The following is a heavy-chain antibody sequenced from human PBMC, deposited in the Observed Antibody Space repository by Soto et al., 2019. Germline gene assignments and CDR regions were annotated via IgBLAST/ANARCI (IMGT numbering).Heavy chain of an antibody. CDR1: GFTFSSYA. V-gene: IGHV3-23*01. J-gene: IGHJ4*02. Sequence: GGSLRLSCAASGFTFSSYAMSWVRQAPGKGLEWVSSISASGGNTYYADSVKGRFTISRDNFKNTVYLQMNSLRAEDTAVFYCAKAQGNSGWSTFWGQGSLVIVSS. D-gene: IGHD6-19*01. CDR2: ISASGGNT. CDR3: AKAQGNSGWSTF.